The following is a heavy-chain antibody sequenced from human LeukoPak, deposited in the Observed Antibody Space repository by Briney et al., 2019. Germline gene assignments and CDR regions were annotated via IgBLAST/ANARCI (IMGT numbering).Heavy chain of an antibody. J-gene: IGHJ4*02. V-gene: IGHV1-8*01. CDR3: ARDSISGSWSVDY. Sequence: GASVKVSCKASGYTFTNYDINWVRQAPGQGLEWMGWMNPNGTNIGYSQKFQGRVTMTRNTSISTAYMELGSLRSEDTAVYYCARDSISGSWSVDYWGQGTLVTVSS. CDR2: MNPNGTNI. CDR1: GYTFTNYD. D-gene: IGHD1-20*01.